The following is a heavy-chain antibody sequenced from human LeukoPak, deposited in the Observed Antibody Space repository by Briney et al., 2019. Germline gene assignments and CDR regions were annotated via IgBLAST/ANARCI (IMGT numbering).Heavy chain of an antibody. CDR2: ISGSGGST. Sequence: PGGSLRLSCAASGFTFSSYAMSWLRQAPGKGLEWVSAISGSGGSTYYADSVKGRFTISRDNSKNTLYLQMNSLRAEDTAVYYCAKDLPPPRVVPLPPPGYWGQGTLVTVSS. J-gene: IGHJ4*02. CDR1: GFTFSSYA. CDR3: AKDLPPPRVVPLPPPGY. V-gene: IGHV3-23*01. D-gene: IGHD2-2*01.